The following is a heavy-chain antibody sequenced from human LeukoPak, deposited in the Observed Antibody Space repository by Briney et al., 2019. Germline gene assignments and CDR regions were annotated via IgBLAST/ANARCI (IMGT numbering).Heavy chain of an antibody. V-gene: IGHV3-11*06. CDR1: GFTFSDYY. CDR2: ISSSSSSYT. Sequence: GGSLRLSCAASGFTFSDYYMSWLRQAPGKGLEWVSYISSSSSSYTNYADSVKGRFTISRDNAKNSLYLQMNSLRAEDTAVYYCARMEYSSGWSSWFDPWGQGTLVTVSS. CDR3: ARMEYSSGWSSWFDP. D-gene: IGHD6-19*01. J-gene: IGHJ5*02.